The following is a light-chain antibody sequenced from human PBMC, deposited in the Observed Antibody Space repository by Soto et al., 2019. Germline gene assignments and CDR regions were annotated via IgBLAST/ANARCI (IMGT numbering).Light chain of an antibody. Sequence: QSVLTQPPSVSAAPGQKVSISCSGSSSNIGSNLVSWYQHLPGTAPRLLIYDNGKRPSGIPDRFSGSKSGTSAALGITGLLTGDDADYYCGTWDNSLSGVIFGGGTKVTVL. CDR2: DNG. CDR1: SSNIGSNL. J-gene: IGLJ2*01. V-gene: IGLV1-51*01. CDR3: GTWDNSLSGVI.